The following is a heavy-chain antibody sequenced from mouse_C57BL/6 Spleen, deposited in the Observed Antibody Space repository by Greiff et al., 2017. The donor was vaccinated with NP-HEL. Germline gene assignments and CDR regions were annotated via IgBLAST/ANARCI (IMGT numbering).Heavy chain of an antibody. V-gene: IGHV1-53*01. CDR2: INPSNGGT. CDR1: GYTFTSYW. Sequence: VQLQQPGTELVKPGASVKLSCKASGYTFTSYWMHWVKQRPGQGLEWIGNINPSNGGTNYNEKFKSKATLTVDKSSSTAYMQLSSLASEDAAVYYCASGHYYGSRDWYFDGWGTGTTVTVSS. CDR3: ASGHYYGSRDWYFDG. D-gene: IGHD1-1*01. J-gene: IGHJ1*03.